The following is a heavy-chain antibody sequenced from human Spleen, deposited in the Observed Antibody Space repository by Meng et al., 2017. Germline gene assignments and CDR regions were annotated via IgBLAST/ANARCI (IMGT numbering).Heavy chain of an antibody. CDR1: GYTFTDYP. J-gene: IGHJ5*02. CDR3: ARDPVWFDP. Sequence: QVQLVQSGAEGKKPGASVKVSCKASGYTFTDYPMHWVRQAPGQGLEWLGWINPDCGGTNSAQNFQGRLTMTRDTSISTAYMELSNLTSDDTAGYYCARDPVWFDPWGQGTLVTVSS. CDR2: INPDCGGT. V-gene: IGHV1-2*02.